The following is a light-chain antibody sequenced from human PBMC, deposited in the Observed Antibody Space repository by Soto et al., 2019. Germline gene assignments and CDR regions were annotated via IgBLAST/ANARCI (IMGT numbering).Light chain of an antibody. V-gene: IGKV3-11*01. Sequence: EVVLTQSPVALSLSPGERATLSCRASQSFRGLLAWYQQKPGRAPRLLIYDAYNRATGIPPRFSGSGSGTDFTLTISSLEPEDSAVYYCQQGRMWPITLGQGTRLEIK. J-gene: IGKJ5*01. CDR2: DAY. CDR3: QQGRMWPIT. CDR1: QSFRGL.